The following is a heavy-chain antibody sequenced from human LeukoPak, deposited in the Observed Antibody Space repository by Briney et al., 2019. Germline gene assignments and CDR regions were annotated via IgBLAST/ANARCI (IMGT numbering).Heavy chain of an antibody. CDR1: GGTFRSYV. D-gene: IGHD1-26*01. CDR2: IIPIFGTA. Sequence: SVKVSCKASGGTFRSYVISWVRQAPGQGLEWMGGIIPIFGTANYTQKFQGRVTITADESTSTAYMELSSLRSEDTAVYYCARDCTDKVGADNWFDPWGQGTLVTVSS. CDR3: ARDCTDKVGADNWFDP. V-gene: IGHV1-69*13. J-gene: IGHJ5*02.